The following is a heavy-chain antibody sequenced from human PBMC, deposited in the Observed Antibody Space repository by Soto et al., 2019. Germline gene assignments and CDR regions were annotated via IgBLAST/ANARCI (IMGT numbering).Heavy chain of an antibody. CDR2: ISTYNGTT. Sequence: QVQLVQSGAEVKKPGASVKVSCKASGYTFTSYGISWVRQAPGQGLEWMGWISTYNGTTNYAQKFQGRVTMTTDTSTTTAYMELRSLKSDDTAVYYCARRGMVAPFGYFDSWGQGTLVTVSS. V-gene: IGHV1-18*01. CDR3: ARRGMVAPFGYFDS. D-gene: IGHD2-15*01. J-gene: IGHJ4*02. CDR1: GYTFTSYG.